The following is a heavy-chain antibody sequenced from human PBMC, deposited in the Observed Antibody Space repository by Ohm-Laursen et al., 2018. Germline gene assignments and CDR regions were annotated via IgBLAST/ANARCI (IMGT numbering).Heavy chain of an antibody. Sequence: SLRLSCAASGFIFSSYGMHWVRQAPGKGLEWGAVISYDGSNKYYADSVKGRFTLSRDISKNTLYLQMDSLRAEDTAVYYCAKERVPGAIISGGYYFDYWGQGTLVTVSS. V-gene: IGHV3-30*18. CDR3: AKERVPGAIISGGYYFDY. J-gene: IGHJ4*02. D-gene: IGHD2-2*02. CDR1: GFIFSSYG. CDR2: ISYDGSNK.